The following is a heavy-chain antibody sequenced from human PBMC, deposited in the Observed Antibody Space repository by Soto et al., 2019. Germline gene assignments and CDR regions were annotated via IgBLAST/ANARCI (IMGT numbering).Heavy chain of an antibody. CDR3: ARVGPSYYDLWSGYPTQDNWFDP. V-gene: IGHV1-18*01. D-gene: IGHD3-3*01. CDR1: GYTFTSYG. Sequence: ASVKVSCKASGYTFTSYGISWVRQAPGQGLEWMGWIGAYNGNTNYAQKLQGRVTMTTDTSTSTAYMELRSLRSDDTAVYYCARVGPSYYDLWSGYPTQDNWFDPWGQGTPVTVSS. CDR2: IGAYNGNT. J-gene: IGHJ5*02.